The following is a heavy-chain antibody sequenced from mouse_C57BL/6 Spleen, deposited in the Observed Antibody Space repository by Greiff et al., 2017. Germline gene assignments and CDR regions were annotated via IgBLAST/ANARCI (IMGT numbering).Heavy chain of an antibody. D-gene: IGHD1-1*01. CDR2: IYPGSGST. Sequence: QVQLKQSGAELVKPGASVKMSCKASGYTFTSYWITWVKQRPGQGLEWIGDIYPGSGSTNYNEKFKSKATLTVDTSSSTAYMQLSSLTSEDSAVYYCARTGITTVVDPYYFDYWGQGTTLTVSS. V-gene: IGHV1-55*01. CDR3: ARTGITTVVDPYYFDY. J-gene: IGHJ2*01. CDR1: GYTFTSYW.